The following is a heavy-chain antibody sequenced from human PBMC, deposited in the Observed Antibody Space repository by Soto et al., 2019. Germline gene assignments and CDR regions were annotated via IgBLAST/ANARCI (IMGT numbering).Heavy chain of an antibody. V-gene: IGHV3-15*01. CDR2: IKSKTDGGTT. CDR1: GFTFSNAW. CDR3: TTLFTPPYYGMDV. Sequence: GGSLRLSCAASGFTFSNAWMSWVRQAPGKGLEWVGRIKSKTDGGTTDYAAPVKGRFTISRDDSKNTLYLQMNSLKTEDTAVYYCTTLFTPPYYGMDVWGQGTTVTVSS. J-gene: IGHJ6*02.